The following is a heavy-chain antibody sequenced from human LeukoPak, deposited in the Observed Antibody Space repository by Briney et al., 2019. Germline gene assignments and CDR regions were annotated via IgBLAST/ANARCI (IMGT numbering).Heavy chain of an antibody. CDR3: AIAHGYKSEYFQH. D-gene: IGHD5-24*01. CDR2: ISGDGGST. CDR1: GFTFVDYA. J-gene: IGHJ1*01. V-gene: IGHV3-43*02. Sequence: GGSLRLSCAASGFTFVDYAMHWVRQAPGKGLEWVSLISGDGGSTYYADSVKGRFTISRDNSKNSLYLQMNSLRTEDTALYYCAIAHGYKSEYFQHWGQGTLVTVSS.